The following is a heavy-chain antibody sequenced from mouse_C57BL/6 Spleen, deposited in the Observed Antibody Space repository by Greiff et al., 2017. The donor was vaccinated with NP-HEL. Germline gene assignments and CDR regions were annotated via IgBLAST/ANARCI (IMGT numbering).Heavy chain of an antibody. Sequence: VQLQQSGPELVKPGASVKISCKASGYAFSSSWMNWVKQRPGKGLEWIGRFYPGDGDTNYNGKFKGKATLTADKSSSTAYMQLSSLTSEDSAVYFCARGDYGSSYPWFAYWGQGTLVTVSA. CDR1: GYAFSSSW. CDR3: ARGDYGSSYPWFAY. J-gene: IGHJ3*01. D-gene: IGHD1-1*01. CDR2: FYPGDGDT. V-gene: IGHV1-82*01.